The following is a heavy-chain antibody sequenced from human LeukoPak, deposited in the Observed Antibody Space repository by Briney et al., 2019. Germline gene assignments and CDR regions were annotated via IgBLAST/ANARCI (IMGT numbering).Heavy chain of an antibody. CDR1: GFTFSSYA. Sequence: GGSLRLSCAASGFTFSSYAMHWVRQAPGKGLEYVSAISSNGGSTYYANSVKGRFTISRDNSKNTLYLQMGSLRAEDMAVYYCARGRYYDSSGYYYDLADYWGQGTLVTVSS. V-gene: IGHV3-64*01. D-gene: IGHD3-22*01. J-gene: IGHJ4*02. CDR3: ARGRYYDSSGYYYDLADY. CDR2: ISSNGGST.